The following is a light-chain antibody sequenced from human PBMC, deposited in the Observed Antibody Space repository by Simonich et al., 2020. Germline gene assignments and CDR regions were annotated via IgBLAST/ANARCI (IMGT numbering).Light chain of an antibody. V-gene: IGKV1D-16*01. J-gene: IGKJ1*01. CDR1: QVISSW. CDR2: AAS. CDR3: QQYNSYSRT. Sequence: DIQMTQSPSSVSASVGDRVTITCRASQVISSWLAWYQQKPGKAPKLLIYAASSLQSGVPSRFSGSGSGTDFTLTISSLQPDDFATYYCQQYNSYSRTFGQGTKVEIK.